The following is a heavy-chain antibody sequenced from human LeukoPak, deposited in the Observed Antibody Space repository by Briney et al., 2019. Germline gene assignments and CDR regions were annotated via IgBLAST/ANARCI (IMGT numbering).Heavy chain of an antibody. D-gene: IGHD1-26*01. J-gene: IGHJ4*02. CDR1: GFTFSSYW. CDR3: VRGGSRIVGALDY. V-gene: IGHV3-7*01. Sequence: GGSLRLSCAASGFTFSSYWMSWVRQAPGKGLEWVANIKQDGSEKYYVDSVEGRFAISRDNAKNSLYLQMNSLRVEDTAVYYCVRGGSRIVGALDYWGQGTLVTVSS. CDR2: IKQDGSEK.